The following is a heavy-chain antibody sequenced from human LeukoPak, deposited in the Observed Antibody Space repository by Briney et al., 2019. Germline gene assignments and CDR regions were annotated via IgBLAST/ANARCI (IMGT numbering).Heavy chain of an antibody. D-gene: IGHD3-10*01. CDR2: INPNSGGT. J-gene: IGHJ3*02. CDR3: ARSYGSGRREVFDI. Sequence: EASVKVSCKASGYTFTIYGISWVRQAPGQGLEWMGWINPNSGGTNNAQKFQGRVTMTGDTSIRTAYMELRRLRSDDTAVYYCARSYGSGRREVFDIWGQGTRVTVSS. V-gene: IGHV1-2*02. CDR1: GYTFTIYG.